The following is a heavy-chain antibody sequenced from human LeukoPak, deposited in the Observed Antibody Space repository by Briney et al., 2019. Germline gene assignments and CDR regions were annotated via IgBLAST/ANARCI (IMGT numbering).Heavy chain of an antibody. Sequence: GGSLRLSCGASGFTFSSYAMSWVRQAPGKGLEWVSVISGSGVSTYHADSVKGRFTISRDNSKNTLYLQMNSLRAEDTAVYYCAKVQGSSWYDIFGLDVWGQGTTVTVSS. CDR3: AKVQGSSWYDIFGLDV. CDR2: ISGSGVST. V-gene: IGHV3-23*01. D-gene: IGHD6-13*01. J-gene: IGHJ6*02. CDR1: GFTFSSYA.